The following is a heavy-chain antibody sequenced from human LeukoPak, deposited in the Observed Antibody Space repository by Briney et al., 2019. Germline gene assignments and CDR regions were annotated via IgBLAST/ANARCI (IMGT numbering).Heavy chain of an antibody. Sequence: GGSLRLSCAASGFTFSSYSMNWVRQAPGKGLEWVSSISSSSSYIYYADSVKGRFTISRDNAKNSLYLQMNSLRAEDTAVYYCARASTSSLAYWYFDLWGRGTLVTVSS. CDR2: ISSSSSYI. CDR3: ARASTSSLAYWYFDL. V-gene: IGHV3-21*01. J-gene: IGHJ2*01. CDR1: GFTFSSYS. D-gene: IGHD4-11*01.